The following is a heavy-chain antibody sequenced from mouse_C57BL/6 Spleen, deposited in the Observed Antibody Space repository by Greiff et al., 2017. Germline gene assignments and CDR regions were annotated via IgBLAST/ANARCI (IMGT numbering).Heavy chain of an antibody. V-gene: IGHV1-15*01. CDR2: IDPETGGT. D-gene: IGHD2-3*01. CDR1: GYTFTDYE. J-gene: IGHJ3*01. Sequence: QVQLQQSGAELVRPGASVTLSCKASGYTFTDYEMHWVKQTPVHGLEWIGAIDPETGGTAYNQKFKGKAILTADKSSSTAYMELRSLTSEDSAVYYCTRDDGYVFADWGQGTLVTVSA. CDR3: TRDDGYVFAD.